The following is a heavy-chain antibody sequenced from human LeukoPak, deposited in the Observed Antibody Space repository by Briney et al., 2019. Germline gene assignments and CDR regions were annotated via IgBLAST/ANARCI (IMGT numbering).Heavy chain of an antibody. CDR3: ARGEGSTNYHY. Sequence: PSETLSLTCAVYGGSFSGYYWSWIRQLPGKGLEWIGEINHSGSTNYNPSLKSRVTISVDTSKNQFSLKLSSVTAADTAVYYCARGEGSTNYHYWGQGTLVTVSS. V-gene: IGHV4-34*01. CDR2: INHSGST. J-gene: IGHJ4*02. CDR1: GGSFSGYY. D-gene: IGHD2/OR15-2a*01.